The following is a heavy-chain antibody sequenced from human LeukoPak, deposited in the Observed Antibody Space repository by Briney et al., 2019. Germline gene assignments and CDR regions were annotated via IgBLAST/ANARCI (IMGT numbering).Heavy chain of an antibody. V-gene: IGHV3-21*01. Sequence: GGSLRLSCAASGFTFSSYSMTWVRQAPGKGLEWVSSISSSSSYIYYADSVKGRFTISRDNAKNSLYLQMNSLRAEDTAVYYCARDPEVGSSSWTGFDYWGQGILVTVSS. D-gene: IGHD6-13*01. J-gene: IGHJ4*02. CDR2: ISSSSSYI. CDR3: ARDPEVGSSSWTGFDY. CDR1: GFTFSSYS.